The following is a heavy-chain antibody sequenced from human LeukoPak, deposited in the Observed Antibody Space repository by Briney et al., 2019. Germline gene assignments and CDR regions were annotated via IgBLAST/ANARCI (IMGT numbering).Heavy chain of an antibody. D-gene: IGHD4-11*01. V-gene: IGHV3-30*04. CDR3: ARDFQDYPLSCFQH. Sequence: GGSLRLSCAASGFSFSSYAMHWVRQAPGKGLEWVAVISYDGSNKYYADSVKGRFTISRDNSKNTLYLQMNSLRAEDTAVYYCARDFQDYPLSCFQHWGQGTLVTVSS. CDR1: GFSFSSYA. CDR2: ISYDGSNK. J-gene: IGHJ1*01.